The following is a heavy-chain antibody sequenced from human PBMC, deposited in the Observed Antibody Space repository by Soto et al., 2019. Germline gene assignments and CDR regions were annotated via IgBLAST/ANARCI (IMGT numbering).Heavy chain of an antibody. CDR1: GYTFTSYA. Sequence: QVQLVQSGAEVKKPGASVKVSCKASGYTFTSYAFSWVRQAPGQGLEWMGWISAYNGNTNYAQRLQGRVTMTTDTSTSIAYMELRSLRSDDTAVYYGAREDLAEYFQHWGQGTLVTVSS. V-gene: IGHV1-18*04. J-gene: IGHJ1*01. CDR2: ISAYNGNT. CDR3: AREDLAEYFQH.